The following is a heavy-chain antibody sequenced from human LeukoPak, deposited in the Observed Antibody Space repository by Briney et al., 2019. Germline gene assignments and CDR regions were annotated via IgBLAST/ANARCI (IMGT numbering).Heavy chain of an antibody. CDR3: ARHPFATPFDY. CDR1: GGSISVYY. J-gene: IGHJ4*02. D-gene: IGHD2-15*01. V-gene: IGHV4-59*08. CDR2: MYETGHT. Sequence: PSETLSLTCSVSGGSISVYYWSWIRQPPGQGLEWIGYMYETGHTMYNSSLKSRVTMSLDTSKNHFSLSLSSVTAADTAVYYCARHPFATPFDYWGPGTLVTVSS.